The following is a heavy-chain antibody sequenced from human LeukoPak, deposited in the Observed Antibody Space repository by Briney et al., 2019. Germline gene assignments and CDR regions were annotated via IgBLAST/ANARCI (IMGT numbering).Heavy chain of an antibody. CDR1: GFTFSSYS. J-gene: IGHJ4*02. D-gene: IGHD3-16*01. V-gene: IGHV3-21*01. CDR2: ISSSST. Sequence: GGSLRLSCAASGFTFSSYSMNWVRQAPGKGLEWVSSISSSSTYADSVKGRFTISRDSAKNSLYLQMNSLRVEDTAVYYCARYYGYEIDYWGQGTLVTVSS. CDR3: ARYYGYEIDY.